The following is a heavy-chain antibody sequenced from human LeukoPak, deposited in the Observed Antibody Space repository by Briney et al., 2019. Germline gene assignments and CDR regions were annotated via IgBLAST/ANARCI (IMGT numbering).Heavy chain of an antibody. CDR2: ISAYNGNT. J-gene: IGHJ4*02. Sequence: GASVKVSCKASGYTFITYGISWVRQASGQGLEWMGWISAYNGNTKYAQKFQGRDTMTTETSTSTAYMELRSLTSDDTAVYYCATAPAAAGLDYWGLGTLVTVSS. D-gene: IGHD6-13*01. CDR1: GYTFITYG. V-gene: IGHV1-18*01. CDR3: ATAPAAAGLDY.